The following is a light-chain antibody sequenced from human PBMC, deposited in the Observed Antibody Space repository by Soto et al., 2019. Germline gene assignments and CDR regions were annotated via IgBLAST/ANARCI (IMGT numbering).Light chain of an antibody. CDR1: SSDVGGYTY. CDR2: AVS. Sequence: QSALTQPASVSGSPGQSITISCSGTSSDVGGYTYVSWYQQHPGKAPKLMIYAVSNRPSGVSNRFSGSKSGNTASLTISGLQAKDEAYYYCSSDTSSSNPHVVLGGGTNLTVL. V-gene: IGLV2-14*01. J-gene: IGLJ2*01. CDR3: SSDTSSSNPHVV.